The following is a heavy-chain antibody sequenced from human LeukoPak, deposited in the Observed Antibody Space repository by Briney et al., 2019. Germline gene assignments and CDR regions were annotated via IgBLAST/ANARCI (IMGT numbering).Heavy chain of an antibody. CDR1: GFTFSSYG. Sequence: GGSLRLSCAASGFTFSSYGMHWVRQAPGKGLEWVAVIWYDGSNKYYADSVKGRFTISRDNSKNTLYLQMNRLRAEDTATYYCAKYRTGPPYGLDVWGQGTTATVSS. CDR3: AKYRTGPPYGLDV. CDR2: IWYDGSNK. J-gene: IGHJ6*02. D-gene: IGHD1-26*01. V-gene: IGHV3-33*06.